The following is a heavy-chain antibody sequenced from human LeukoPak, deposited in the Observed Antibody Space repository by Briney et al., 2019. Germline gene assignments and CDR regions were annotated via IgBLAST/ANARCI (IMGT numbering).Heavy chain of an antibody. V-gene: IGHV4-61*02. J-gene: IGHJ3*02. CDR2: IYTSGSN. D-gene: IGHD4-17*01. CDR3: ARDEGDYVPYAFDI. CDR1: GGSISSGCYH. Sequence: PSQTLSLTCTVSGGSISSGCYHWSWIRPPAGKGLEGCGRIYTSGSNNYHPSLKGRVTISVDTSKNQFFLKPTSVSAADTAVYYCARDEGDYVPYAFDIWGQRTMVTVSS.